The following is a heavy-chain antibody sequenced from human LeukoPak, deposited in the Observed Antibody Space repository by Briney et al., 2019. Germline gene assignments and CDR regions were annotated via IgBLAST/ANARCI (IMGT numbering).Heavy chain of an antibody. V-gene: IGHV4-59*01. J-gene: IGHJ4*02. CDR3: AAGAPKFLHLIY. CDR2: IDYRGST. Sequence: PETLSLTCTVSGGSISSYYWSWIRQTPGKGLEWIGYIDYRGSTNHNPSLKSRVTISVDSSKKQFSLRVTSVTAADTAVYYCAAGAPKFLHLIYWGRGTPVTVSS. D-gene: IGHD5-24*01. CDR1: GGSISSYY.